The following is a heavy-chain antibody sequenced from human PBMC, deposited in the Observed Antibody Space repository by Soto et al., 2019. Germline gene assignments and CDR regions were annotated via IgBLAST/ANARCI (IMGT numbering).Heavy chain of an antibody. CDR3: AKQYKQFDRGDWFDT. Sequence: SLRLSCAASGFTFSSYGMHWVRQSPGKGLEWVAVISYDGSNKYYADSVKGRFTISRDNSQNTLYLQMNSLRAEDTAVYYCAKQYKQFDRGDWFDTWGQGSLVIVTA. CDR2: ISYDGSNK. D-gene: IGHD3-22*01. J-gene: IGHJ5*02. CDR1: GFTFSSYG. V-gene: IGHV3-30*18.